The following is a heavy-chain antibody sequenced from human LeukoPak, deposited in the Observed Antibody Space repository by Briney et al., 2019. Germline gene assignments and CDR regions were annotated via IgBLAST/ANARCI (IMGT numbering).Heavy chain of an antibody. CDR3: ARPSDLNYYGSGSLHY. V-gene: IGHV3-30*02. CDR2: IRYDGSNK. D-gene: IGHD3-10*01. CDR1: GFTFSSYG. J-gene: IGHJ4*02. Sequence: PGGSLRLACAASGFTFSSYGMHWVRQAPGKGLEWGAFIRYDGSNKYYADCVKGRFTISRDNSKNTLYLQMNSLRAEDTAVYYCARPSDLNYYGSGSLHYWGQGTLVTVSS.